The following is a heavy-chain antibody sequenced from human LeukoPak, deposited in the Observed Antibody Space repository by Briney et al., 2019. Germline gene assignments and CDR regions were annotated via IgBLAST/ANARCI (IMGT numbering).Heavy chain of an antibody. D-gene: IGHD1-26*01. CDR3: ARGRRELSFFQVVFFDY. CDR1: GGSFSGYY. Sequence: PSETLSLTCAVYGGSFSGYYWSWIRQPPGKGLEWIGEINHSGSTNYNPSLKSRVTISVDTSKNQFSLKLSSVTAADTAVYYCARGRRELSFFQVVFFDYWGQGTLVTVSS. CDR2: INHSGST. V-gene: IGHV4-34*01. J-gene: IGHJ4*02.